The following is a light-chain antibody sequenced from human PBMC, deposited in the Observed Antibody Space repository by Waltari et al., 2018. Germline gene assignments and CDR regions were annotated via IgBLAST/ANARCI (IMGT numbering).Light chain of an antibody. J-gene: IGLJ2*01. Sequence: QSALTQPASVSGSPGQSITISCTGTSSDIGNYNLVSWYQRQSCKAPKLMIYEVTKRPSWVAVRFAGSKSGNTASLPISELQAEYDADYYCCSYAGTTIYVLFGGGTKLTVL. V-gene: IGLV2-23*02. CDR1: SSDIGNYNL. CDR2: EVT. CDR3: CSYAGTTIYVL.